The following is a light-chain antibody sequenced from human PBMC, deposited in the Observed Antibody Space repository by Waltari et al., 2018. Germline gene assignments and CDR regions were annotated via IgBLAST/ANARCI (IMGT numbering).Light chain of an antibody. V-gene: IGKV3-20*01. CDR3: QHYVRLPAT. CDR1: QRVRAS. CDR2: GSS. Sequence: EIVLTQSPGTLYLSPGERATLSCRASQRVRASLAWYQQKAGQAPRLLIYGSSSRATGIPDRFSGSGSGTDFSLTISRLEPEDFAVYYCQHYVRLPATFGQGTKVEIK. J-gene: IGKJ1*01.